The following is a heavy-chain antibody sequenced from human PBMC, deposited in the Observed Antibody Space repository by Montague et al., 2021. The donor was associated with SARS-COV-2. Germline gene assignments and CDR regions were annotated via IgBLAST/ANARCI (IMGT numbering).Heavy chain of an antibody. D-gene: IGHD3-10*01. Sequence: SETLSLTCAVYGGSFSGYYWSWIRQPPGKGLEWIGEINHSGSTNYNPSLKSRVTISVDTSKNQFSLKLSSVTAADTAVYYCARGRICRTQWFDYYYYGMDVRGQGTTVTVSS. CDR1: GGSFSGYY. J-gene: IGHJ6*02. V-gene: IGHV4-34*01. CDR3: ARGRICRTQWFDYYYYGMDV. CDR2: INHSGST.